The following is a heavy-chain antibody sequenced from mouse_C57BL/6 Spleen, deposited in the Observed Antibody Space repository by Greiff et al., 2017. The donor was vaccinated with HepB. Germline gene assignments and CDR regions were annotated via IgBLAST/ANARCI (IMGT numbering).Heavy chain of an antibody. CDR1: GYAFSSSW. Sequence: QVQLQQSGPELVKPGASVKISCKASGYAFSSSWMNWVKQRPGKGLEWIGRIYPGDGDTNYNGKFKGKATLTADKSSSTAYMQLSSLTSEDSAVYVCARDDYGYDGWYFDVWGTGTTVTVSS. J-gene: IGHJ1*03. CDR2: IYPGDGDT. CDR3: ARDDYGYDGWYFDV. V-gene: IGHV1-82*01. D-gene: IGHD2-2*01.